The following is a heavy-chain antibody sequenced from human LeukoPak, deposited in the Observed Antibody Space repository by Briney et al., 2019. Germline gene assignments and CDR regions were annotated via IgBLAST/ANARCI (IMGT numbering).Heavy chain of an antibody. J-gene: IGHJ4*02. V-gene: IGHV3-33*01. CDR2: ICYDGSQR. Sequence: GTSLRLSCAVSGFTMNNFGMHWVRQAPGKGLEGVAVICYDGSQRHYMDSEKGRFAISRENSMNTLSLQMNGLRVEDTAVYYCVRGADMNYNFENSFYFDSWGQGALVSVSS. CDR3: VRGADMNYNFENSFYFDS. D-gene: IGHD3-3*01. CDR1: GFTMNNFG.